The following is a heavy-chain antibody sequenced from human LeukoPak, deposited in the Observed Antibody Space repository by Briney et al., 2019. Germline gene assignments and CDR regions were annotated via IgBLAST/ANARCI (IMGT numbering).Heavy chain of an antibody. CDR1: GGSISSYY. J-gene: IGHJ5*02. V-gene: IGHV4-59*01. CDR2: IYYSGGT. Sequence: SETLSLTCTVSGGSISSYYWSWIRQPPGKGLEWIGYIYYSGGTNYNPSLKSRVTISVDTSKDQFSLKLSSVTAADTAVYYCARVRGAARWGNWFDPWGQGTLVTVSS. D-gene: IGHD3-16*01. CDR3: ARVRGAARWGNWFDP.